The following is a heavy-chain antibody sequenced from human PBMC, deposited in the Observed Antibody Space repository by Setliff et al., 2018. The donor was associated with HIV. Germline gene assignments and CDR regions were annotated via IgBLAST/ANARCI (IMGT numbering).Heavy chain of an antibody. CDR2: INHSGST. CDR3: ARKGGLSRYYYYYMDV. V-gene: IGHV4-34*01. CDR1: GGSLSGYY. D-gene: IGHD3-16*01. J-gene: IGHJ6*03. Sequence: SETLSLTCAVYGGSLSGYYWSWIRQPPGKGLEWIGEINHSGSTNYNPSHKSRVTISVDTSKNQFSLKLSSVTAADTAVYYCARKGGLSRYYYYYMDVWGKGTTVTVSS.